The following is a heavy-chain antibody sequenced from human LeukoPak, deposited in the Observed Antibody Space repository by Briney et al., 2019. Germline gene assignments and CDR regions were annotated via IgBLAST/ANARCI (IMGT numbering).Heavy chain of an antibody. V-gene: IGHV4-31*03. Sequence: SETLSLTCTVSGGSISSGGYDWSWIRQHPGKGLEWIGYIYYSGSTYYNPSLKSRVTISVDTSKNQFSLKLSSVTAADTAVYYCARDRSTPNGFDPWGQGTLVTVSS. CDR1: GGSISSGGYD. J-gene: IGHJ5*02. CDR2: IYYSGST. CDR3: ARDRSTPNGFDP.